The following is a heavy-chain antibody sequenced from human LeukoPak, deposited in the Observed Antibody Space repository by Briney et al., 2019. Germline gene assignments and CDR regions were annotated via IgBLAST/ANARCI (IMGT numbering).Heavy chain of an antibody. Sequence: GGSLRLSCAASGFIISGNYMNWVRQAPGKGLEWVSAISGSGGSTYYADSVKGRFTISRDNSKNTLYLQMNSLRAEDTAVYYCAKDPTGFDYGDYVSWDYYGMDVWGQGTTVTVSS. CDR3: AKDPTGFDYGDYVSWDYYGMDV. J-gene: IGHJ6*02. V-gene: IGHV3-23*01. CDR1: GFIISGNY. D-gene: IGHD4-17*01. CDR2: ISGSGGST.